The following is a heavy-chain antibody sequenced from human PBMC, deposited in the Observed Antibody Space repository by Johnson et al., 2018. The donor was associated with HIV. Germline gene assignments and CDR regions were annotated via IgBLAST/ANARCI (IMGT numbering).Heavy chain of an antibody. Sequence: VHLVASGGGLVQPGGSLRLSCVVSGFTVSSSYLTWVRQAPGKGLEWVSRIRNDGSVTTYADSVKGRFFISSDNSKNALYLQMNSLRAEDTAVYYCTRGLDYYDSTGFRSASFDIWGQGTMVIVSP. CDR3: TRGLDYYDSTGFRSASFDI. D-gene: IGHD3-22*01. V-gene: IGHV3-74*02. CDR2: IRNDGSVT. CDR1: GFTVSSSY. J-gene: IGHJ3*02.